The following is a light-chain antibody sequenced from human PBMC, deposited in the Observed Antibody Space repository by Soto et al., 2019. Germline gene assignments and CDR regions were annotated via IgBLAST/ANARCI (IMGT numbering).Light chain of an antibody. J-gene: IGLJ1*01. CDR3: GSYTGSITYV. Sequence: QSALTQPASVSGSPGQSITISCTGTSSDIGSSNLVSWYQDHPGKAPKLIIYEVTNRPSGVSNRFSGSKSGNTASLTISGLQVEDEAEYYCGSYTGSITYVFGTGTKVTVL. V-gene: IGLV2-14*02. CDR2: EVT. CDR1: SSDIGSSNL.